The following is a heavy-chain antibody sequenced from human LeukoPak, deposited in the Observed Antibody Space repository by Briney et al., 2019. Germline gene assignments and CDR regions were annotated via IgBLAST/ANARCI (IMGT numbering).Heavy chain of an antibody. J-gene: IGHJ3*02. Sequence: ASVKVSRKASGGTFSSYAISWVRQAPGQGLEWMGRIIPILGIANYAQKFQGRVTITADKSTSTAYMELSSLRSEDTAVYYCASSEHCSSTSCYSAHAFDIWGQGTMVTVSS. CDR3: ASSEHCSSTSCYSAHAFDI. CDR2: IIPILGIA. V-gene: IGHV1-69*04. D-gene: IGHD2-2*01. CDR1: GGTFSSYA.